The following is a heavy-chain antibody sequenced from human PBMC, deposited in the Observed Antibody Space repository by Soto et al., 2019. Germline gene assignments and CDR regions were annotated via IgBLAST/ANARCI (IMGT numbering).Heavy chain of an antibody. D-gene: IGHD2-21*01. Sequence: DVHLVESGGLVVQPGGSLRLSCAASGFPFDDYTLHWVRQAPGQGLEWVSLIIWDGNSTYYADSVKGRFTISRDNTKNTLYLQMHSLRSKDTALYYCAKERAVVQPDTMHYFGMDVWGQGTTVTVSS. CDR1: GFPFDDYT. J-gene: IGHJ6*02. CDR3: AKERAVVQPDTMHYFGMDV. V-gene: IGHV3-43*01. CDR2: IIWDGNST.